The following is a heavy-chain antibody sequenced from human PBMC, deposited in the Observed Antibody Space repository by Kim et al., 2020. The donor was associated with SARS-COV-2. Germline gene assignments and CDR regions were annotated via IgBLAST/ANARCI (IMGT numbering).Heavy chain of an antibody. J-gene: IGHJ6*02. CDR1: GFTFSSYA. V-gene: IGHV3-23*01. CDR3: AKDRTLYYDFWSGYDRPRDGMDV. Sequence: GGSLRLSCAASGFTFSSYAMSWVRQAPGKGLEWVSAISGSGGSTYYADSVKGRFTISRDNSKNTQYLQMNSLRAEDTAVYYCAKDRTLYYDFWSGYDRPRDGMDVWGQGTTVTVSS. CDR2: ISGSGGST. D-gene: IGHD3-3*01.